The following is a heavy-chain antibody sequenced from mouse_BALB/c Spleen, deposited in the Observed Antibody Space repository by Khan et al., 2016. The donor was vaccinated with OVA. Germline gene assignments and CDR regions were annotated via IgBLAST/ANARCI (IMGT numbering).Heavy chain of an antibody. Sequence: QVQLKESGPGLVQPSQSLSITCTASGFSLTSYGVHWVRQSPGKGLEWLGVIWSGGSTDYNAAFISRLNTSKDNSTSQAFFKMNSLQTNDTAIYYCAGNYDYDEGLAYWGQGTLVTVSA. D-gene: IGHD2-4*01. CDR3: AGNYDYDEGLAY. CDR1: GFSLTSYG. V-gene: IGHV2-2*02. CDR2: IWSGGST. J-gene: IGHJ3*01.